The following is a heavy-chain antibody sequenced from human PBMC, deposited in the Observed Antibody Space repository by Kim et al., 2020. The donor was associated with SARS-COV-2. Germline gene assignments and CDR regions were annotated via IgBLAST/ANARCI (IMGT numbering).Heavy chain of an antibody. D-gene: IGHD4-4*01. Sequence: ASVKVSCKASGYIFTSYAINWVRQAPGQGLEWMGWIETNTGNPTYAQGFTGRFVFSLDTSVSTAYLQISSLKADDTAVYYCARAGSTVTTPIIYCGQGTL. J-gene: IGHJ4*02. CDR2: IETNTGNP. CDR3: ARAGSTVTTPIIY. V-gene: IGHV7-4-1*02. CDR1: GYIFTSYA.